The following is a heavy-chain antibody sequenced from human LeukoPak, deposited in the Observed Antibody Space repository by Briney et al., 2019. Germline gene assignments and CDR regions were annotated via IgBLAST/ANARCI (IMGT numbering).Heavy chain of an antibody. Sequence: GGSLRLSCAASGFTFSSYGMSWVRQAPGKGLEWVSSISSSSSYIYYADSVKGRFTISRDNAKNSLYLQMNSLRAEDTAVYYCARDHPRVAAATPLDYWGQGTLVTVSS. CDR3: ARDHPRVAAATPLDY. D-gene: IGHD6-13*01. CDR1: GFTFSSYG. V-gene: IGHV3-21*01. J-gene: IGHJ4*02. CDR2: ISSSSSYI.